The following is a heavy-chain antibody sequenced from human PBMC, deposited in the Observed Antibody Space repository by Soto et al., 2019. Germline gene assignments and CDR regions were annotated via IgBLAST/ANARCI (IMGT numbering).Heavy chain of an antibody. CDR3: ARGSKNCSGGSCYSDWFDP. CDR2: MNPNTGNT. D-gene: IGHD2-15*01. Sequence: ASVKVSCKASGYTFTSSDVYWVRQATGQGLELMGWMNPNTGNTGYAQKFQGRVTMTRNTSISTAYMELSSLRSEDTAVYYCARGSKNCSGGSCYSDWFDPWGQGTPVTSPQ. J-gene: IGHJ5*02. V-gene: IGHV1-8*01. CDR1: GYTFTSSD.